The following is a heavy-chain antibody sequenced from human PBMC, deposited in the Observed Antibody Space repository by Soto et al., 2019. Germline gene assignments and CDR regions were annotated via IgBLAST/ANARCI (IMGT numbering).Heavy chain of an antibody. CDR2: INAGNGNT. CDR3: ASGIAVAGTYYYYGMDV. J-gene: IGHJ6*04. V-gene: IGHV1-3*01. D-gene: IGHD6-19*01. CDR1: GYTFTSYA. Sequence: GASVKVSCKASGYTFTSYAMHWVRQAPGQRLEWMGWINAGNGNTKYSQKFQGRVTITRDTSASTAYMELSSLRSEDTAVYYCASGIAVAGTYYYYGMDVWGKGTTVTVS.